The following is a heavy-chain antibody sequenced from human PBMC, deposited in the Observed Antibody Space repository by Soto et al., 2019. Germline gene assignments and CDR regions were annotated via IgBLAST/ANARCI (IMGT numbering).Heavy chain of an antibody. V-gene: IGHV4-39*02. J-gene: IGHJ3*02. D-gene: IGHD2-2*01. CDR2: ISYIGNM. Sequence: SETLSLTCVVSGGSIMSHKYLWGWIRQPPGKGLEWIGSISYIGNMFWNPSLKSRVTMSIDTSENHFSLKLTSVTAADTAVYYCAREGGGYCSTSTCYASGASDIWGRGTMVTVSS. CDR3: AREGGGYCSTSTCYASGASDI. CDR1: GGSIMSHKYL.